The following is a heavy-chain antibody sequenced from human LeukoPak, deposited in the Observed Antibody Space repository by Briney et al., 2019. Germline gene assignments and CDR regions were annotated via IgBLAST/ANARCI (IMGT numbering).Heavy chain of an antibody. CDR1: GFTFSSYA. V-gene: IGHV3-23*01. J-gene: IGHJ4*02. CDR2: ISGSGGST. Sequence: PGGSLRLSCAASGFTFSSYAMRWVRKAPGKGLEWVSGISGSGGSTYNAASVKGRFTISRDNSKNTLYLQMNSLRAEDTAVYYCARDRAKVTGMIDYWGQGTLVTVSS. CDR3: ARDRAKVTGMIDY. D-gene: IGHD5-18*01.